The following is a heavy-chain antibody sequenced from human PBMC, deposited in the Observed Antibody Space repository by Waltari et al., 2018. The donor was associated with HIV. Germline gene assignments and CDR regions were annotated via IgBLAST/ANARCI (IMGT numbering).Heavy chain of an antibody. D-gene: IGHD2-21*01. Sequence: QVQLQESGPGLVKPSETLSLTCTVSGGSISSYYWSWIRQHPGKGLEWIGYIYYSGSTNYNPSLKSRVTISVDTSKNQFSLKLSSVTAADTAVYYCARGVAFGGYYYGMDVWGQGTTVTVSS. CDR2: IYYSGST. CDR1: GGSISSYY. CDR3: ARGVAFGGYYYGMDV. V-gene: IGHV4-59*01. J-gene: IGHJ6*02.